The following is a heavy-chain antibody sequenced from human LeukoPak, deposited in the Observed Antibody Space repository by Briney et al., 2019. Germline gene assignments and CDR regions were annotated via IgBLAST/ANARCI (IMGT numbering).Heavy chain of an antibody. Sequence: SQTLSLTCAISGDSVSSNSGTWNWIRQSPSRGLEWLGRTYYRSKWYSDYAPSVKGRITINSDTSKNHFSLQLNSVTPEDTAVYYCAAAHGKHWGQGTLVIVSS. D-gene: IGHD6-25*01. CDR3: AAAHGKH. CDR1: GDSVSSNSGT. V-gene: IGHV6-1*01. CDR2: TYYRSKWYS. J-gene: IGHJ1*01.